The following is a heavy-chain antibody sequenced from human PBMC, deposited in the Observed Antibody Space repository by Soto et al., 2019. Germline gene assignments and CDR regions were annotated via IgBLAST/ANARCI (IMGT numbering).Heavy chain of an antibody. Sequence: ASVKVSCKASGYTFTSYYMHWVRQAPGQGLEWMGIINPSGGSTSYAQKFQGRVTMTGDTSTSTVYMELSSLRSEDTAVYYCARVLGYCSGGSCYFDYWGQGTLVTVSS. D-gene: IGHD2-15*01. J-gene: IGHJ4*02. V-gene: IGHV1-46*03. CDR1: GYTFTSYY. CDR3: ARVLGYCSGGSCYFDY. CDR2: INPSGGST.